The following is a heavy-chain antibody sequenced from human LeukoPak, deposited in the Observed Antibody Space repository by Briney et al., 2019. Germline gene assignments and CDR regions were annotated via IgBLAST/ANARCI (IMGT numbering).Heavy chain of an antibody. CDR3: TTEAYDFWSGYYLADY. J-gene: IGHJ4*02. Sequence: PSETLTLTCTVSGGSISSGGYYWSWIRQPPGKGLEWIGYLYHSGSTYYNPSPKSRVTISVDRSKNQFSLKLSSVTAADTAVYYCTTEAYDFWSGYYLADYWGQGTLVTVSS. CDR1: GGSISSGGYY. V-gene: IGHV4-30-2*01. CDR2: LYHSGST. D-gene: IGHD3-3*01.